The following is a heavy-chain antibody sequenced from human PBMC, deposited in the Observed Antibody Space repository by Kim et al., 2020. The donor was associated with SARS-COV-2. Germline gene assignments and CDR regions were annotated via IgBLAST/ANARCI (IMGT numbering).Heavy chain of an antibody. V-gene: IGHV3-15*01. CDR2: KTYGGTT. J-gene: IGHJ4*02. CDR3: TTILN. Sequence: KTYGGTTEYAAPVKGRFTNSRDDSKNTLYMQMNSLKTEETAVYYCTTILNWGQGTLVTVSS.